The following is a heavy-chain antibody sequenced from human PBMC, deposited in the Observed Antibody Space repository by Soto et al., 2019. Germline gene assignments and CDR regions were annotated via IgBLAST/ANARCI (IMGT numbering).Heavy chain of an antibody. CDR3: ARDETDYYYDSSGTFDY. Sequence: GGSLRLSCADSGFTISSFWMRWVRQAPGKGLEWVANIKQDGSEKYYVDSVKGRFTISRDNAKNSLYLQMNSLRAEDTAVYYCARDETDYYYDSSGTFDYWGQGTLVTVSS. CDR2: IKQDGSEK. D-gene: IGHD3-22*01. J-gene: IGHJ4*02. V-gene: IGHV3-7*05. CDR1: GFTISSFW.